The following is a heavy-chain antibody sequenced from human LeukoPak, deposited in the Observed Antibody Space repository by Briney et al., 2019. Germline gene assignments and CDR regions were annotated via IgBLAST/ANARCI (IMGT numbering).Heavy chain of an antibody. J-gene: IGHJ4*02. V-gene: IGHV3-48*01. CDR3: ERDRYSGGGRYFDY. Sequence: GGSLRLSCAASGFTFSSYSMNWVRQAPGKGLEWVSYISSSSSTIYYADSVKGRFTISRDNAKNSLYLQMNSLRAEDTAVYYCERDRYSGGGRYFDYWGQGTLVTVSS. CDR2: ISSSSSTI. CDR1: GFTFSSYS. D-gene: IGHD2-15*01.